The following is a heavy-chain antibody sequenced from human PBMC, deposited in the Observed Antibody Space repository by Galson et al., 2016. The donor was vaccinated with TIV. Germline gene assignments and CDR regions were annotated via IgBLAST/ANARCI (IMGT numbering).Heavy chain of an antibody. D-gene: IGHD3-10*01. CDR3: ARMSRWFGELSTHYYGLDV. V-gene: IGHV2-26*01. CDR1: GFSLGSARMG. J-gene: IGHJ6*02. CDR2: IFSFGEK. Sequence: LALVKPTQTLTLTCTVSGFSLGSARMGVSWIRQPPGKALEWLADIFSFGEKSYSPSLESRLSISKDTAKGQVVLTIINMDPADTATYYCARMSRWFGELSTHYYGLDVWGQGTTVAVSS.